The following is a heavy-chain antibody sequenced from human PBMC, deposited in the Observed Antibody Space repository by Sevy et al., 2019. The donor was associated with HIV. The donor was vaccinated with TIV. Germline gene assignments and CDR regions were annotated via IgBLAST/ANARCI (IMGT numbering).Heavy chain of an antibody. CDR3: ARGAVVIGTAATPVLDF. CDR1: DDSINSYY. J-gene: IGHJ4*02. D-gene: IGHD2-2*01. Sequence: SETLSLTCSVSDDSINSYYWSWFRQPPGKGLEWIGYIYNNIGSTSYNPSLTSRVTISVDTSKNQFSLKLTSVTAADTAVYYCARGAVVIGTAATPVLDFWGLGSLVTVSS. V-gene: IGHV4-59*08. CDR2: IYNNIGST.